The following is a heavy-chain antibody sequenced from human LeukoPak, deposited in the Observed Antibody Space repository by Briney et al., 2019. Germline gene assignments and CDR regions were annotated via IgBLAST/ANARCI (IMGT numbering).Heavy chain of an antibody. CDR1: GFSFSSYG. J-gene: IGHJ4*02. CDR3: AKPGGASSIAY. V-gene: IGHV3-30*02. Sequence: GGSLRLSCAASGFSFSSYGMHWVRQALGKGLEWVAFIRNDGSNKYYADSVKGRFTISRDNTKNTQYLQMNSLRAEDTAVYYCAKPGGASSIAYWGQGTLVTVSS. D-gene: IGHD6-6*01. CDR2: IRNDGSNK.